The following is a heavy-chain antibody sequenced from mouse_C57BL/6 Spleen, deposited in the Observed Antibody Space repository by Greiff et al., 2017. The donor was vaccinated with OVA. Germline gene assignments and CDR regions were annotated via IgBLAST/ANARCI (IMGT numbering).Heavy chain of an antibody. J-gene: IGHJ4*01. CDR1: GYTFTDYE. CDR2: IDPETGGT. CDR3: TGFTTVVATEDY. V-gene: IGHV1-15*01. Sequence: VQRVESGAELVRPGASVTLSCKASGYTFTDYEMHWVKQTPVHGLEWIGAIDPETGGTAYNQKFKGKAILTADKSSSTAYMELRSLTSEDSAVYYCTGFTTVVATEDYWGQGTSVTVSS. D-gene: IGHD1-1*01.